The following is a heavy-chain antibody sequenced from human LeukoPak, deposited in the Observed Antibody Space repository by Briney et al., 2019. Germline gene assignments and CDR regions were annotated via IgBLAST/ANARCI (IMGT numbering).Heavy chain of an antibody. D-gene: IGHD3-3*01. V-gene: IGHV3-21*01. CDR1: GFPFSSYS. CDR2: ISSSSSYI. J-gene: IGHJ5*02. Sequence: TGGSLRLSCAASGFPFSSYSMNWVRQAPGKGLEWVSSISSSSSYIYYADSVKGRFTISRDNAKNSLYLQMNSLRAEDTAVYYCARGDDFWSGTLRFDPWGQGTLVTVSS. CDR3: ARGDDFWSGTLRFDP.